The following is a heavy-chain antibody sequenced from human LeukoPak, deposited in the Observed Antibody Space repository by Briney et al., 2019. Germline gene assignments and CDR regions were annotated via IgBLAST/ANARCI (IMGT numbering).Heavy chain of an antibody. CDR2: KKQDGSEK. D-gene: IGHD3-10*01. Sequence: GGSLRLSCAASGFTFSSYWMSWVRQAPGKGLEWVANKKQDGSEKYYVDSVKGRFTISRDNAKNSLYLQMNSLRAEDTAVYYCARYPGSGSYLPSYNWFDPWGQGTLVTVSS. J-gene: IGHJ5*02. CDR1: GFTFSSYW. CDR3: ARYPGSGSYLPSYNWFDP. V-gene: IGHV3-7*01.